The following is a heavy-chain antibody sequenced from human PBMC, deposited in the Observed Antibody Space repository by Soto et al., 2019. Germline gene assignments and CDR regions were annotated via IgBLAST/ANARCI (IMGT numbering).Heavy chain of an antibody. Sequence: EVQLLESGGGLVQPGGSLRLSCAASGFTFSSYAMSRVRQAPGKGLEWVSAISGSGGSTYYADSVKGRFTISRDNSKNTLYLQMNSLRAEDTAVYYCASPDAYIWGSSDYWGQGTLVTVSS. V-gene: IGHV3-23*01. CDR3: ASPDAYIWGSSDY. CDR2: ISGSGGST. D-gene: IGHD3-16*01. CDR1: GFTFSSYA. J-gene: IGHJ4*02.